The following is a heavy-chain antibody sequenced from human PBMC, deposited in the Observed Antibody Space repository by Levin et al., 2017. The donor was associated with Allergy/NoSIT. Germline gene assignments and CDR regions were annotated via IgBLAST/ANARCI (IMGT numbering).Heavy chain of an antibody. J-gene: IGHJ3*02. CDR3: ARITTEAFDI. CDR2: IDWDDDK. Sequence: QTLSLTCTFSGFSLSTSGVRVSWIRQPPGKALEWLARIDWDDDKFFSTSLKTRLTISKDTSKNQVVLTMTNMDPVDTATYYCARITTEAFDIWGQGTMVTVSS. CDR1: GFSLSTSGVR. D-gene: IGHD4-17*01. V-gene: IGHV2-70*04.